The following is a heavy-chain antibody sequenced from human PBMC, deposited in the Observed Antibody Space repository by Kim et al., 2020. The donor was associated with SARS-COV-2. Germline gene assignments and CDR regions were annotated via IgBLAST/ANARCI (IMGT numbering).Heavy chain of an antibody. CDR3: ARNLGSGGWYKFDY. D-gene: IGHD6-19*01. J-gene: IGHJ4*02. Sequence: YNPSLKSRVAISLDASENHFSLKLTSVTAADTAVYYCARNLGSGGWYKFDYWGQGSLVTVSS. V-gene: IGHV4-61*03.